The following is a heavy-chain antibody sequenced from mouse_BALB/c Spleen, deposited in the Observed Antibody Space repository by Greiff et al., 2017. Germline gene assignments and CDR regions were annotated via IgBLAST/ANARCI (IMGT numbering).Heavy chain of an antibody. Sequence: DVKLVESGGGLVQPGGSLKLSCAASGFTFSSYGMSWVRQTPDKRLELVATINSNGGSTYYPDSVKGRFTISRDNAKNTLYLQMSSLKSEDTAMYYCARAHLLAMDYWGQGTSVTVSS. D-gene: IGHD2-10*01. CDR1: GFTFSSYG. V-gene: IGHV5-6-3*01. CDR3: ARAHLLAMDY. J-gene: IGHJ4*01. CDR2: INSNGGST.